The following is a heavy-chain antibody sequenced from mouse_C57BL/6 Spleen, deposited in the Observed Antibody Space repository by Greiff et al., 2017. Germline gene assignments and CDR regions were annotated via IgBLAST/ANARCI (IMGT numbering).Heavy chain of an antibody. V-gene: IGHV1-47*01. CDR2: FHPYNDDT. Sequence: VQLKESGAELVKPGASVKMSCKASGYTFTTYPIEWMKQNHGKSLEWIGNFHPYNDDTKYNEKFKGKATLTVEKSSSTVYLELSRLTSDDSAVYYCARKIYYYGSTYFDVWGTGTTVTVSS. J-gene: IGHJ1*03. CDR1: GYTFTTYP. D-gene: IGHD1-1*01. CDR3: ARKIYYYGSTYFDV.